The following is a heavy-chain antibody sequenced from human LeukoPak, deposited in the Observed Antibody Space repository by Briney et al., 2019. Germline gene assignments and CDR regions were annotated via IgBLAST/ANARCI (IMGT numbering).Heavy chain of an antibody. V-gene: IGHV4-34*01. CDR2: INHSGST. D-gene: IGHD3-10*01. CDR1: GGSFSGYY. CDR3: ARGGVLWFGELSYYFDY. J-gene: IGHJ4*02. Sequence: PSETLSLTCAVYGGSFSGYYWSWIRQPPGKGLEWIGEINHSGSTNYNPSLKSRVTISVDTSKNQFPLKLSSVTAADTAVYYCARGGVLWFGELSYYFDYWGQGTLVTVSS.